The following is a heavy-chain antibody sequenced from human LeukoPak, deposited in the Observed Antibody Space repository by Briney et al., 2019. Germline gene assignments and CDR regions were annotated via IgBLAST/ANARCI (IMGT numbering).Heavy chain of an antibody. CDR3: ATLHGLERRSSDI. D-gene: IGHD1-1*01. CDR2: INPNNGGT. V-gene: IGHV1-2*02. J-gene: IGHJ3*02. CDR1: GYIFTGYY. Sequence: RASVKVSCKASGYIFTGYYIHWVRQAPGQGLEWMGWINPNNGGTNYAQKFQGRVTMTRDTSISTAYMELSRLTSDDTAVYYCATLHGLERRSSDIWGQGTMVTVSS.